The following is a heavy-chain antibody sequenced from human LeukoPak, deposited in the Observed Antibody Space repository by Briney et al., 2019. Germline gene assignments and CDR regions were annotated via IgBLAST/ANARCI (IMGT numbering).Heavy chain of an antibody. D-gene: IGHD3-22*01. Sequence: GGSLRLSGAASGFTFSSYAMHWVRQAPGKGLEWVAVISYDGSNKYYADSVKGRFTISRDNSKNTLYLQMNSLRAEDTAVYYCARGYYYYDSSGWDAFDIWGQGTMVTVSS. CDR2: ISYDGSNK. CDR1: GFTFSSYA. V-gene: IGHV3-30*04. J-gene: IGHJ3*02. CDR3: ARGYYYYDSSGWDAFDI.